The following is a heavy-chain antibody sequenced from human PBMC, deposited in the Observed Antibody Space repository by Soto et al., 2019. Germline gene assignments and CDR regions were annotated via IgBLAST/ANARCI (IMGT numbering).Heavy chain of an antibody. V-gene: IGHV5-51*01. J-gene: IGHJ5*02. CDR1: GYSFTSYW. CDR2: IYPGDSDT. D-gene: IGHD2-15*01. CDR3: ARRVVVAATVIWFDP. Sequence: GESLKISCKGSGYSFTSYWIGWVRQMPGKGLEWMGIIYPGDSDTRYSPSFQGQVTISADKSISTAYLQWSSLKASDTAMYYCARRVVVAATVIWFDPWGQGTLVTVSS.